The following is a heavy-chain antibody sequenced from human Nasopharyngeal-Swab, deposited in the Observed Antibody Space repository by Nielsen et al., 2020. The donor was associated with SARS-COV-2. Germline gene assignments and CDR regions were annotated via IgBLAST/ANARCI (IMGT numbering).Heavy chain of an antibody. Sequence: SETLSLTCTVSGGSISSYYWSWIRQPPGKGLEWIGYIYYSGSTNYNPSLKSRVTISVDTSKNQFSLKLSSVTAAAAAVYYCARNPFEFDAFDIWGQGTMVTVSS. D-gene: IGHD3-16*01. CDR1: GGSISSYY. CDR3: ARNPFEFDAFDI. CDR2: IYYSGST. J-gene: IGHJ3*02. V-gene: IGHV4-59*01.